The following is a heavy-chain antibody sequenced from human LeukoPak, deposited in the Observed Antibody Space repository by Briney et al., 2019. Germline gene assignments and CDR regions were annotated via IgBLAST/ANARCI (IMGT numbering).Heavy chain of an antibody. CDR3: ARQIHYYMDV. CDR1: GGSISSGSYY. D-gene: IGHD5-18*01. J-gene: IGHJ6*03. CDR2: IYYSGST. V-gene: IGHV4-39*01. Sequence: SETLSLTCTVSGGSISSGSYYWSWIRQPAGKGLEWIGSIYYSGSTYYNPSLKSRVTISVDTSKNQFSLKLSSVTAADTAVYYCARQIHYYMDVWGKGTTVTISS.